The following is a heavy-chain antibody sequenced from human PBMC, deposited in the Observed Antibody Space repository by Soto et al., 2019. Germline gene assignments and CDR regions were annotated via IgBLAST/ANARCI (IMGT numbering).Heavy chain of an antibody. D-gene: IGHD4-4*01. Sequence: GISVEVSWKACGVGFTTSAVWWVRQARGQRLEWIGWIVVGTGNIKYAQKFQGRVTITWDMSTTTSYMDLSSLRSEETAVYYCAPGGLQDGPGYWGQGP. J-gene: IGHJ4*02. CDR1: GVGFTTSA. CDR2: IVVGTGNI. CDR3: APGGLQDGPGY. V-gene: IGHV1-58*01.